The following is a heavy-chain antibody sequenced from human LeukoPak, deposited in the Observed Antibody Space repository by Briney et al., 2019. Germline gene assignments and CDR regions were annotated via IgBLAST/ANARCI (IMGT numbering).Heavy chain of an antibody. CDR1: GYTFTGYY. Sequence: ASVKVSCKASGYTFTGYYMHWVRQAPGQGLEWMGWINPNSGGTNYAQKFQGRVTMTRDTSISTAYMELSRLRSDDTAVYYCARLGYDSSGYWYWFDPWGQGTLVTVSS. D-gene: IGHD3-22*01. CDR3: ARLGYDSSGYWYWFDP. J-gene: IGHJ5*02. V-gene: IGHV1-2*02. CDR2: INPNSGGT.